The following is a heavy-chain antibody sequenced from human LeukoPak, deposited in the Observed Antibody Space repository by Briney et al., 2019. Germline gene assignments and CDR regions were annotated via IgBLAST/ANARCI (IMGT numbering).Heavy chain of an antibody. V-gene: IGHV3-74*01. CDR3: AKLHSATITSDFDN. D-gene: IGHD1-14*01. J-gene: IGHJ4*02. CDR1: GFTFSSYW. Sequence: PGGSLRLSCAASGFTFSSYWMHWVRQAPGKGLVWVSRVNRDGSTTNYADSVKGRFTISRDNSKNTLFLQMSNLRAETTAKYYCAKLHSATITSDFDNWGQGSLVIVSA. CDR2: VNRDGSTT.